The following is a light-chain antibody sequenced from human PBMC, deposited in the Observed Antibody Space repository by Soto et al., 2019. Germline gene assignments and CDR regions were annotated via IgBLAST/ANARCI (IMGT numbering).Light chain of an antibody. CDR3: SSYTSSSTLV. J-gene: IGLJ1*01. Sequence: QSVLTQPASVSGSPGQSITISCTGNSSDVGAYNFVSWYQQHPGKAPKLMIYEVSDRPSGVSNRFSGSKSGNTASLTISGLQAEDEADYYCSSYTSSSTLVFGTGTKVTVL. V-gene: IGLV2-14*01. CDR1: SSDVGAYNF. CDR2: EVS.